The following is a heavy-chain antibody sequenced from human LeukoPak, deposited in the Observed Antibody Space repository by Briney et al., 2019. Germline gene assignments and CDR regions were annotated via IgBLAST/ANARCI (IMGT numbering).Heavy chain of an antibody. D-gene: IGHD2-8*02. CDR3: ATYRQVLLPFES. J-gene: IGHJ4*02. V-gene: IGHV3-53*01. CDR2: IFSGGGEI. Sequence: GGSLRLSCAASGFIVSSTYMNWVRQAPGKGLEWVSSIFSGGGEIHYADSVRGRFTISSDNSKSTLSLQLNSLRAEDTAIYYCATYRQVLLPFESWGQGTLVTVSS. CDR1: GFIVSSTY.